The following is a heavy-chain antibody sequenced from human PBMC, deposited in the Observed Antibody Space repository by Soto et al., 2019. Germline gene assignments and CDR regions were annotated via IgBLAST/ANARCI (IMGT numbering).Heavy chain of an antibody. CDR2: IYWDDDE. V-gene: IGHV2-5*02. Sequence: QITLRESGPTLVKPTQTLTLTCTFSGFALSTSGVGVGWIRQPPGKAPEWLALIYWDDDERYSPSLKNRLTITKDTSKNQVVLTMTNMDPVDTATYYCVRRRTAFDNWGQGTLVTVSS. CDR3: VRRRTAFDN. J-gene: IGHJ4*02. CDR1: GFALSTSGVG.